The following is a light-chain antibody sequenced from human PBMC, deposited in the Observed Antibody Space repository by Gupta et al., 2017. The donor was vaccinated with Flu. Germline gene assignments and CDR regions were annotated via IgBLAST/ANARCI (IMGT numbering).Light chain of an antibody. Sequence: GDRVTITCRASQSISSWVAWYQQKPGKPPKLLIYMASTLETGVPSRFAGSGSGTEFTLTISSLQPDDFATDYCQEYNRYSWTFGQGTKVEIK. J-gene: IGKJ1*01. CDR2: MAS. CDR3: QEYNRYSWT. V-gene: IGKV1-5*03. CDR1: QSISSW.